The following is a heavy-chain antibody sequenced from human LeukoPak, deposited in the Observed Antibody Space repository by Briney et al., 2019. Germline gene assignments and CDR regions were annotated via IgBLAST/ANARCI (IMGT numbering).Heavy chain of an antibody. D-gene: IGHD3-10*01. CDR1: GYSISSGYY. CDR3: ARAAMVRGVRPYYYYYMDV. Sequence: SETLSLTCTVSGYSISSGYYWGWIRQPPGKGLEWIGSIYTSGSTNYNPSLKSRVTMSVDTSKNQFSLKLSSVTAADTAVYYCARAAMVRGVRPYYYYYMDVWGKGTTVTVSS. J-gene: IGHJ6*03. V-gene: IGHV4-38-2*02. CDR2: IYTSGST.